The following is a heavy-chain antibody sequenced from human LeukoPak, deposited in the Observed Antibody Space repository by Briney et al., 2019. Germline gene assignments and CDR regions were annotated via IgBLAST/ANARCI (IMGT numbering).Heavy chain of an antibody. D-gene: IGHD3-3*01. CDR3: ARDGGWSYYDFWSGYYQDYYYYMDV. CDR1: GFTFSSYW. J-gene: IGHJ6*03. Sequence: PGGSLRLSCAASGFTFSSYWMTWVRQAPGKGLEGVANIKQDGREKYYVDSVKGRFTISRDNAKNSLYPQMNSLRAEDTAVYYCARDGGWSYYDFWSGYYQDYYYYMDVWGKGTTVTVSS. V-gene: IGHV3-7*01. CDR2: IKQDGREK.